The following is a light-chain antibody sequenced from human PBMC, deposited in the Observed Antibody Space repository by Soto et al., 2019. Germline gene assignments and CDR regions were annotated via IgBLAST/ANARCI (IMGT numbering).Light chain of an antibody. J-gene: IGKJ1*01. V-gene: IGKV3-20*01. Sequence: EIVLTQSPGTLSSSPGERATLSCLASQSVSSSYLAWYQQKPGQAPRLLIYDASSRATGIPDRFSGSGSGTDFTLTISRLEPEDFAVYHCQQYDTSPTFGQGTKVDIK. CDR1: QSVSSSY. CDR3: QQYDTSPT. CDR2: DAS.